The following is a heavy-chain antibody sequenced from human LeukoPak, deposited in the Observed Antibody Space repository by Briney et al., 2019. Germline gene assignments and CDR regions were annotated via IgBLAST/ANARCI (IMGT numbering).Heavy chain of an antibody. J-gene: IGHJ4*02. D-gene: IGHD1-26*01. CDR2: ISGSGGST. CDR1: GFTFGRYA. Sequence: GGSLRLSCAASGFTFGRYAMSCVRQAPPKRLEGVSAISGSGGSTYYTESVKGRFTISRDNSKNTLFLQANSLRAEDTAVYFCAIRTGRGTFDYWGQGTLVTVSS. CDR3: AIRTGRGTFDY. V-gene: IGHV3-23*01.